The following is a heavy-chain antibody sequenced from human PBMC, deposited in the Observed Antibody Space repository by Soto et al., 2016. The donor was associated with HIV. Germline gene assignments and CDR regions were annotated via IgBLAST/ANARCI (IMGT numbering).Heavy chain of an antibody. J-gene: IGHJ5*02. Sequence: QVQLVESGGGLVKPGGSLRLSCAASELTFSDHYMSWIRQAPGKGLEWVSYISSSSTYTNYADSVKGRFTISRDNAKNSLYLQMNSLRVEDTAVYYCARGPRIAAGGRENWFDPWGQGTLVTVSS. D-gene: IGHD6-13*01. V-gene: IGHV3-11*05. CDR1: ELTFSDHY. CDR2: ISSSSTYT. CDR3: ARGPRIAAGGRENWFDP.